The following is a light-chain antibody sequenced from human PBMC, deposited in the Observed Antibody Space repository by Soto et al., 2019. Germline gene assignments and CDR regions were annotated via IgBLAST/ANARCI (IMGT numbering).Light chain of an antibody. V-gene: IGKV3-15*01. CDR2: GAS. CDR3: QQHGSSPIT. Sequence: DIVMTQSPATLSVAPGEIVTFSCRASQGVSRKLAWYQHKPGQAPRLLISGASTGATGIPARFSGSGSGTDFTLTISRLEPEDFAVYYRQQHGSSPITFGQGTRLEI. CDR1: QGVSRK. J-gene: IGKJ5*01.